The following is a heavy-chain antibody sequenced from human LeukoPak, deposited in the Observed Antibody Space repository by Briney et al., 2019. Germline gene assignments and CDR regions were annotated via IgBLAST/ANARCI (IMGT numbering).Heavy chain of an antibody. J-gene: IGHJ6*03. CDR2: MNPNSGNT. D-gene: IGHD2-21*02. V-gene: IGHV1-8*01. Sequence: ASVKVSCKASGYTFTSYDINWVRQATGQGLEWMGWMNPNSGNTGYAQKFQGRVTMTRNTSISTAYMELSSLRSEDTAVYYCARALAYCGGDCLYYMDVWGKGTTVTISS. CDR1: GYTFTSYD. CDR3: ARALAYCGGDCLYYMDV.